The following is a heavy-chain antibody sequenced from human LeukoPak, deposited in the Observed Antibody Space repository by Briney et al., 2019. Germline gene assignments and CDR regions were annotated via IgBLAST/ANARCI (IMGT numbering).Heavy chain of an antibody. J-gene: IGHJ4*02. CDR2: INPNSGAT. CDR1: GYTFTGYY. CDR3: ARGGLRFLEWLRD. D-gene: IGHD3-3*01. V-gene: IGHV1-2*02. Sequence: ASVKVSCNASGYTFTGYYMHWVRQAPGQGLEWMGWINPNSGATKYAQKFQGRVTMTRDTSISTAYMELSRLRSDDTAIYYCARGGLRFLEWLRDWGQGALVTVSS.